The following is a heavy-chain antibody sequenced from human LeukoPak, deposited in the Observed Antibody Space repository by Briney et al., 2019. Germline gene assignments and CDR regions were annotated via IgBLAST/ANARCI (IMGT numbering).Heavy chain of an antibody. CDR1: GFTFSDYY. CDR2: ISSSSSYT. J-gene: IGHJ4*02. Sequence: PGGSLRLSCAASGFTFSDYYMSWIRQAPGKGLEWVSYISSSSSYTNYADSVKGRFTISRDNSKNTLYLQMNNLRVEDTAVYYCARYHTALNYWGQGTLVTASS. D-gene: IGHD5-18*01. V-gene: IGHV3-11*03. CDR3: ARYHTALNY.